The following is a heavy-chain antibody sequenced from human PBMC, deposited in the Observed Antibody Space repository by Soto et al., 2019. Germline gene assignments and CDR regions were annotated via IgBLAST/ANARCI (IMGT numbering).Heavy chain of an antibody. CDR1: GFTFSSYA. V-gene: IGHV3-23*01. J-gene: IGHJ4*02. Sequence: GGSLRLSCAASGFTFSSYAMSWVRQTPGKGLEWVSTLSGSGGTTYYADSVKGQFTISRDNSKSTLYLQMSSLRIEDTAVHYCAREYSLAALAPGYWGQGTLVTVSS. CDR3: AREYSLAALAPGY. D-gene: IGHD5-12*01. CDR2: LSGSGGTT.